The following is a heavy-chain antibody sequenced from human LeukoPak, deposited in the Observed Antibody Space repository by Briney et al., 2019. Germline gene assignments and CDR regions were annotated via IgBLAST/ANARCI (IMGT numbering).Heavy chain of an antibody. J-gene: IGHJ4*02. CDR3: ARVGYSSGWGY. V-gene: IGHV3-48*03. CDR2: ISSSGSTI. CDR1: GFTFSSYE. D-gene: IGHD6-19*01. Sequence: GGSLRLSCAASGFTFSSYEMNWVRQAPGKGLEWVSYISSSGSTIYYADSVKGRFTISRDNAKNSLYLQMNSLRAEDTAVYYCARVGYSSGWGYWGQGTLVTVSS.